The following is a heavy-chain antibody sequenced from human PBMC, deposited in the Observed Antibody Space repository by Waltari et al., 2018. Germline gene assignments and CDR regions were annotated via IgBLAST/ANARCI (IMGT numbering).Heavy chain of an antibody. Sequence: QVQLVQSGVEVKKPGASVRVSCKASGSTFTVYYLHWIRQAPGQGPEWMGWINPNNGATKYEQKFQGRVTMTRDTSINTAYLEVTSDDTAVYYCARDRWGESHGYGYWGRGTLVTVSS. D-gene: IGHD7-27*01. CDR2: INPNNGAT. J-gene: IGHJ4*02. CDR3: ARDRWGESHGYGY. CDR1: GSTFTVYY. V-gene: IGHV1-2*02.